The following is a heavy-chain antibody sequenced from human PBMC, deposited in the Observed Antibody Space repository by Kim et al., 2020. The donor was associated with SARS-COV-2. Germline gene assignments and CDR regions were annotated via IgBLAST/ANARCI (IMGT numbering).Heavy chain of an antibody. CDR2: ISSSGSTI. V-gene: IGHV3-48*03. Sequence: GGSLRLSCAASGFTFSSYEMNWVRQAPGKGLEWVSYISSSGSTIYYADSVKGRFTISRDNAKNSLYLQMNSLRAEDTAVYYCARSPLRRSIPLDYWGQGTLVTVSS. D-gene: IGHD4-17*01. CDR3: ARSPLRRSIPLDY. J-gene: IGHJ4*02. CDR1: GFTFSSYE.